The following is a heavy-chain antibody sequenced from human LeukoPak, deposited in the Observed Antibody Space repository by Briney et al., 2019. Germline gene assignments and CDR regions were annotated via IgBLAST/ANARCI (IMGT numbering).Heavy chain of an antibody. CDR3: AKIDGYSYGPDAFDI. CDR2: ISGSGGST. V-gene: IGHV3-23*01. J-gene: IGHJ3*02. D-gene: IGHD5-18*01. Sequence: GGSLRLSCAASAFTFCSYAMGWVRQAPGQGLEWVSAISGSGGSTYYADSVKGRFTISTANSKNTLYLQMNSLRAEDTAVYYCAKIDGYSYGPDAFDIWGQGTMVTVSS. CDR1: AFTFCSYA.